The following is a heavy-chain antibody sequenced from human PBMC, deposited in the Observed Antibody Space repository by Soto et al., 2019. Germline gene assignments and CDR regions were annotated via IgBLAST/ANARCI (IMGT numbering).Heavy chain of an antibody. V-gene: IGHV3-7*01. CDR2: IKQDGSEK. D-gene: IGHD6-13*01. CDR1: GFTFSSYW. CDR3: ARDLAAAGADYYYYGMDV. J-gene: IGHJ6*02. Sequence: EVQLVESGGGLVQPGGSLRLSCAASGFTFSSYWMSWVRQAPGKGLEWVANIKQDGSEKYYVDSVKGRFTISRDNDKQSLYLKMNCLSAEDTAVYYWARDLAAAGADYYYYGMDVWGQGTTVTVSS.